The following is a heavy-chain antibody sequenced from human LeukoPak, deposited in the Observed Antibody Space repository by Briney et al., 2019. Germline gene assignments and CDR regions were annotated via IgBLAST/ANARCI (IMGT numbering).Heavy chain of an antibody. D-gene: IGHD3-16*01. CDR1: GFIFSNYA. V-gene: IGHV3-33*01. J-gene: IGHJ3*01. CDR3: ARELLGEGPDAFDV. CDR2: IWHDGATK. Sequence: GTSLRLSCKTSGFIFSNYAMHWVRQAPGKGLDWVAMIWHDGATKFYADSVKGRFTISRDNSKDTLYLQMDSLRAKDTAVFYCARELLGEGPDAFDVWGQGTIVTVSS.